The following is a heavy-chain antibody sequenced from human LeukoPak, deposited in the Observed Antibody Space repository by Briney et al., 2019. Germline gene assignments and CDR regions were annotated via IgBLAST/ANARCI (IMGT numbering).Heavy chain of an antibody. Sequence: SETLSLTCAVYGGSFSGYYWIWIRQPPGRGLEWIGEINHSGSTNYNPSLKSRVTISVDTSKNQFSLKLSSVTAADTAVYYCARADWLDSSSWYRYYYYGMDVWGQGTTVTVSS. CDR1: GGSFSGYY. D-gene: IGHD6-13*01. J-gene: IGHJ6*02. CDR3: ARADWLDSSSWYRYYYYGMDV. V-gene: IGHV4-34*01. CDR2: INHSGST.